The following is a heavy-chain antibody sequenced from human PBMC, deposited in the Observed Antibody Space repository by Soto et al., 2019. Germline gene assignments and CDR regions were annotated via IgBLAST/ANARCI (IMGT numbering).Heavy chain of an antibody. D-gene: IGHD6-19*01. J-gene: IGHJ3*02. CDR3: AREKWLVRRNDPFDI. V-gene: IGHV1-46*01. CDR2: INPNGGST. CDR1: GYTFINYY. Sequence: QVQLVQSGAEVKKPGASVKVSCKASGYTFINYYMHWVRQAPGQGLEWMGIINPNGGSTTYAQKFKGRVTLTRDTSTNTVNMELSSLRSEDTAVYYCAREKWLVRRNDPFDIWGQGTMVTVSS.